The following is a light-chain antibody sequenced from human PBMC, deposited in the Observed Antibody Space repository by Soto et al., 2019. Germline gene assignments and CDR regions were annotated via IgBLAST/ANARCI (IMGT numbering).Light chain of an antibody. J-gene: IGLJ1*01. CDR2: EVN. CDR1: SSDVGGYNY. V-gene: IGLV2-8*01. Sequence: QSVLTQPHSASVSPGQSVAISCTGTSSDVGGYNYVSWYQQHPGKAPKLMIYEVNKRPSGVPDRFSGSKSGNTASLTVSGLQAEDEADYYCSSYAGSSNVFGTRTKVTVL. CDR3: SSYAGSSNV.